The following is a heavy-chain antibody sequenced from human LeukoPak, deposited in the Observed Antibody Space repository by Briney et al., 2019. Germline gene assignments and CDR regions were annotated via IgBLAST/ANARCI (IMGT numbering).Heavy chain of an antibody. CDR2: RYYSGST. J-gene: IGHJ1*01. Sequence: SETLSLTCSVSGGSISSYYWTWIRQPPGKGLEWIGYRYYSGSTTYNPSLKSRVTISVDTSKSQFSLKLISVTAADTAIYYCARVRGDFETDWGQGPLVTVSS. D-gene: IGHD3-16*01. CDR1: GGSISSYY. V-gene: IGHV4-59*01. CDR3: ARVRGDFETD.